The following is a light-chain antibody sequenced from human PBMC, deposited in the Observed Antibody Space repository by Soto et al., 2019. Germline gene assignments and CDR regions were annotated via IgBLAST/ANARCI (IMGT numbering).Light chain of an antibody. CDR3: QQYNNWPGT. V-gene: IGKV3-15*01. CDR1: QSVSSN. Sequence: EIVMTQSPATLSVSPGERATLSCRASQSVSSNLAWYQQKPGQAPRLLIYGASTRATGIPARFSGSGSGTEFTLTISSRQSEDFAVYYGQQYNNWPGTFGQGTKVEIK. J-gene: IGKJ1*01. CDR2: GAS.